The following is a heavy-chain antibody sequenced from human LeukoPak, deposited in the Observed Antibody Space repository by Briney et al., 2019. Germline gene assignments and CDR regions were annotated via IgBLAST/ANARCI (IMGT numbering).Heavy chain of an antibody. CDR3: ARGYDSHLMDV. D-gene: IGHD3-3*01. V-gene: IGHV4-31*03. J-gene: IGHJ6*03. CDR1: GGSISSGGYY. CDR2: IYYSGST. Sequence: SETLSLTCTVSGGSISSGGYYWSWIRQHPGKGLEWIGYIYYSGSTYYNPSLKSRATISVDTSKNQFSLKLSSVTAADTAVYYCARGYDSHLMDVWGKGTTVTVSS.